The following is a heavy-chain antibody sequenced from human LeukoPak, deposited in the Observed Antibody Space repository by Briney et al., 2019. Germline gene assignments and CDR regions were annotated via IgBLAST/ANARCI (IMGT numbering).Heavy chain of an antibody. V-gene: IGHV1-2*02. D-gene: IGHD1-1*01. CDR1: GHTLTVHY. Sequence: ASVKVSCKASGHTLTVHYIHGVRQGPGQGLAWLGWITLHSGDTHYAQKYQDRLSMSSDTSISTSYMELSRLQFDDTAIYYCAREGQLGLDNWGQGTLVTDSS. J-gene: IGHJ1*01. CDR2: ITLHSGDT. CDR3: AREGQLGLDN.